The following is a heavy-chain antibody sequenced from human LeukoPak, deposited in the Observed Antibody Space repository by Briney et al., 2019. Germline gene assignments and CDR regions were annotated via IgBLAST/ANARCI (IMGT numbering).Heavy chain of an antibody. D-gene: IGHD6-19*01. CDR1: GYTFTSYY. CDR2: INPSGGSA. Sequence: ASVKVSCKASGYTFTSYYIHLVRQAPGHGLEWMGIINPSGGSASYAQKFQGRVTMTRDTSTSTVYMELSSLRSEDTAVYYCARGERSGWYFFDYWGQGTLVTVSS. CDR3: ARGERSGWYFFDY. V-gene: IGHV1-46*01. J-gene: IGHJ4*02.